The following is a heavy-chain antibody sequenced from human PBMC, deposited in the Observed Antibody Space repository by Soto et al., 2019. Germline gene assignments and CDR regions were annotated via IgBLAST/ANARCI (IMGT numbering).Heavy chain of an antibody. J-gene: IGHJ4*02. V-gene: IGHV3-23*01. D-gene: IGHD3-10*01. Sequence: GGSLRLSCAASGFTFSSYAMNWVRQAAGKGLEWVSTITNSGGTTLYADSVKGRFTISRDNSKNTLFLQMNSLRAEDTAVYYCAKNDVPSPLYYFDYWGQGTLVTVSS. CDR2: ITNSGGTT. CDR3: AKNDVPSPLYYFDY. CDR1: GFTFSSYA.